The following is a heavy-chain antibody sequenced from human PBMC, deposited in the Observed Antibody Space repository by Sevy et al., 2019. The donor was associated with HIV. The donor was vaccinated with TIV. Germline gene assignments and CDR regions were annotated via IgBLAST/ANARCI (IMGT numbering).Heavy chain of an antibody. CDR2: VFYFRNS. Sequence: SETLSLTCSVSGASVSSANDYWSWIRQPPGKGLEWIGYVFYFRNSNYNPSLKSRATISLDTSKKQFSLKLTSVTAADTVIYYCARDQYYDILTGLYAMDVWGQGTTVTVSS. J-gene: IGHJ6*01. V-gene: IGHV4-61*01. CDR3: ARDQYYDILTGLYAMDV. CDR1: GASVSSANDY. D-gene: IGHD3-9*01.